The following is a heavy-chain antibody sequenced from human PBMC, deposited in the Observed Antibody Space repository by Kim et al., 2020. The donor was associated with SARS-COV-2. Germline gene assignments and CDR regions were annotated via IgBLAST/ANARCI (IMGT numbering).Heavy chain of an antibody. D-gene: IGHD5-12*01. CDR2: IGGGGRST. CDR1: GFAFNNYA. CDR3: ARAPRGYNWYFDL. Sequence: GGSLRLSCAASGFAFNNYAMSWVRQAPGKGLEWVSIIGGGGRSTYYADPVKGRFTVSRDNSKNILFLQMNSLRAEDTAIFYCARAPRGYNWYFDLRGRGTLVTVSS. V-gene: IGHV3-23*01. J-gene: IGHJ2*01.